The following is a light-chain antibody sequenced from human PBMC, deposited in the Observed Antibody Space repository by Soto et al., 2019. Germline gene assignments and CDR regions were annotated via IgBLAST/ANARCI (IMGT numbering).Light chain of an antibody. Sequence: QSALTQPASVSGSPGQSITISCTGTSSDVGGYNYVSWYQQYPGKAPKLMIYDVSDRPSGVSNRFSGSKSGNTASLTISGLQAEDEADYYCSSHTSSSTVVFGGGTKVTVL. CDR1: SSDVGGYNY. CDR2: DVS. J-gene: IGLJ2*01. V-gene: IGLV2-14*01. CDR3: SSHTSSSTVV.